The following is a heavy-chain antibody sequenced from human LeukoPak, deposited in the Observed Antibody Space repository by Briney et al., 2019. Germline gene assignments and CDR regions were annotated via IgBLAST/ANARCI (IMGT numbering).Heavy chain of an antibody. CDR1: GFTFSSYS. CDR2: ISSSSSYI. D-gene: IGHD5-18*01. Sequence: GGSLRLSCAASGFTFSSYSMNWVRQAPGKGLEWVSSISSSSSYICYADSVKGRFTISRDNAKNSLYLQMNSLRAEDTTVYYCARDPDTATAYYFDYWGQGTLVTVSS. CDR3: ARDPDTATAYYFDY. V-gene: IGHV3-21*01. J-gene: IGHJ4*02.